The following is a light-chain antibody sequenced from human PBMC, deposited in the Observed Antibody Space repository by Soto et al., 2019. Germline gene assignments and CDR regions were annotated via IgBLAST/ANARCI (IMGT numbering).Light chain of an antibody. V-gene: IGLV1-44*01. CDR3: AAWDESPNVPV. Sequence: QSVLTQPPSASGTSGQRVTISCSGSNSNIGRNTVNWYQQLPGAAPSLLIYSNNQRPSGVPDRFSGSKSGTSASLAISGLQSEDEADYYCAAWDESPNVPVFGGGTKLTVL. CDR2: SNN. CDR1: NSNIGRNT. J-gene: IGLJ3*02.